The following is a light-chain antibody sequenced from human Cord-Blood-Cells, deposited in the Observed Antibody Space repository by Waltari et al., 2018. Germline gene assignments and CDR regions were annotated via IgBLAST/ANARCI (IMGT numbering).Light chain of an antibody. V-gene: IGLV1-47*01. J-gene: IGLJ3*02. CDR2: RNK. CDR3: AACDDSLSGRV. Sequence: QSVLTQPPSASWTPGQRVTISCSGSSSNIGSNYVSWYQQLPGTAPKLRIYRNKRRPSGVPDRFSGSKSDTSATLAISGLRSEDEADCYCAACDDSLSGRVFGGWTMLSV. CDR1: SSNIGSNY.